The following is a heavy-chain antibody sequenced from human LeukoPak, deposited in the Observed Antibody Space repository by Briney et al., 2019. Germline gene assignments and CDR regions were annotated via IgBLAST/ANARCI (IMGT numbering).Heavy chain of an antibody. V-gene: IGHV4-4*07. Sequence: PSETLSLTCTVPGGSISSYYWSWIRQPAGKGLEWIGRIYTSGSTNYNPSLKSRVTMSVDTSKNQFSLKLSSVTAADTAVYYCTREYSSGRPYYFDYWGQGTLVTVSS. D-gene: IGHD6-19*01. J-gene: IGHJ4*02. CDR3: TREYSSGRPYYFDY. CDR1: GGSISSYY. CDR2: IYTSGST.